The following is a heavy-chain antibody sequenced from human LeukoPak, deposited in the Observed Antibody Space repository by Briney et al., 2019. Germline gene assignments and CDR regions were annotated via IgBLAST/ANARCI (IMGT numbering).Heavy chain of an antibody. J-gene: IGHJ4*02. V-gene: IGHV1-18*01. D-gene: IGHD4-17*01. Sequence: ASVKVSCKASGYTFTSYGISWVRPAPGQGLEWMGWISAYNANTNYAQKLQGRLTITTDTPTSTAYMELRSLRSDDTAVYYCARDVTVWSRVTGGYWGQGTLVTVSS. CDR2: ISAYNANT. CDR3: ARDVTVWSRVTGGY. CDR1: GYTFTSYG.